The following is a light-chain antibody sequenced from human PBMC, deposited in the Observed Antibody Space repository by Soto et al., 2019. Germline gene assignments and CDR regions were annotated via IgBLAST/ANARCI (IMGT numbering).Light chain of an antibody. Sequence: TLSLSPGERATLSCRASQSVSSYLAWYQQKPGQAPRLLIYDASNRATGIPARFSGSGSGTDFTLTISSLEPEDFAVYYCQQRSNWLTFGGGNKVDIK. V-gene: IGKV3-11*01. CDR1: QSVSSY. J-gene: IGKJ4*01. CDR2: DAS. CDR3: QQRSNWLT.